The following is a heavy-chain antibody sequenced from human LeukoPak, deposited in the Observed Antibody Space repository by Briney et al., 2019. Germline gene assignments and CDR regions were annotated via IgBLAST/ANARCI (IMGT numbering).Heavy chain of an antibody. V-gene: IGHV4-39*07. J-gene: IGHJ4*02. CDR1: GGSISGSSYF. CDR3: ARLALTWNDRPFAY. CDR2: IYYSGNT. D-gene: IGHD1-1*01. Sequence: PSETLSLTCAVSGGSISGSSYFWGWIRQPPGKGLEWIGSIYYSGNTYYNPSLKSRVTMSVDTSKNQFSLRLNSVTAADSAVYYCARLALTWNDRPFAYWGQGTLVTVSS.